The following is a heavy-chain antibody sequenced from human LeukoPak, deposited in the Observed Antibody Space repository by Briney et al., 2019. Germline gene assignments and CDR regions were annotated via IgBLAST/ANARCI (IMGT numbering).Heavy chain of an antibody. Sequence: SETLSLTCTVSGGSISSSSHYWGWIRQPPGKGLEWIGSIYYSGSTYYNPSLKSRVTISVDTSKNQFSLKLSSVTAADTAVYYCQAGGYDFWSGYPYNFDYWGQGTLVTVSS. D-gene: IGHD3-3*01. CDR2: IYYSGST. CDR1: GGSISSSSHY. V-gene: IGHV4-39*01. CDR3: QAGGYDFWSGYPYNFDY. J-gene: IGHJ4*02.